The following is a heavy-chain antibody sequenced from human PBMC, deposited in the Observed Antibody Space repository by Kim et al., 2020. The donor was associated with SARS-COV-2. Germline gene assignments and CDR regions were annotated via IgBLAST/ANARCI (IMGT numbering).Heavy chain of an antibody. Sequence: SETLSLTCTVSGGSISSYYWSWIRQPPGKGLEWIGYIYYSGSTNYNPSLKSRVTISVDTSKIQVSLNLSSVTAADTAVYYCARAPRGSFSDFDYWGQGTLVTVSS. V-gene: IGHV4-59*01. CDR3: ARAPRGSFSDFDY. CDR2: IYYSGST. D-gene: IGHD3-10*01. J-gene: IGHJ4*02. CDR1: GGSISSYY.